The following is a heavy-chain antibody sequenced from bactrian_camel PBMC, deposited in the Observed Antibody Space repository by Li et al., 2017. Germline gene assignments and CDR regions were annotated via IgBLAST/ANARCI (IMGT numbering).Heavy chain of an antibody. CDR1: DTNTDTFHC. CDR2: IHAGGTT. V-gene: IGHV3S53*01. Sequence: QVQLVESGGGSVQAGGSLRLSCAARDTNTDTFHCMGWFRQGPGKEREGVATIHAGGTTYYAASVKGRFTISRDGAKNTMSLQMNMLKPEDTDMYYCAAGICTIRDVNLGWKNPFGYWGQGTQVTV. J-gene: IGHJ6*01. CDR3: AAGICTIRDVNLGWKNPFGY. D-gene: IGHD2*01.